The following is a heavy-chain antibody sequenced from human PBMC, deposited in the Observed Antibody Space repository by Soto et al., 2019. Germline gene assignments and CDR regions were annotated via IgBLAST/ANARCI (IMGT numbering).Heavy chain of an antibody. V-gene: IGHV4-59*08. D-gene: IGHD3-9*01. Sequence: ETLSLTCTVSGCSISNFYWSWIRQPPVKGLEWIGYVYYTGSTSYNPSLRRRVTFSADSSRGQFSLRLNSVTAADTAVYYCARTVLGPDLLADSFVDYYYYVEDWGQGTTVTVSS. J-gene: IGHJ6*03. CDR2: VYYTGST. CDR3: ARTVLGPDLLADSFVDYYYYVED. CDR1: GCSISNFY.